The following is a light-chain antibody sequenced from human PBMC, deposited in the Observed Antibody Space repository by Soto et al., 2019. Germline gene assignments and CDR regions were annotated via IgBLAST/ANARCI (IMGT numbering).Light chain of an antibody. Sequence: DIQMTQSPSTLSASVGDRVTITCRASQSISTWLAWYQQKPGKAPKLLISKASILESGVPARFSGSGSGTEFTLTISSLQPDDLATYYCQQFDRYSLTFGGGTRV. CDR3: QQFDRYSLT. V-gene: IGKV1-5*03. CDR2: KAS. CDR1: QSISTW. J-gene: IGKJ4*01.